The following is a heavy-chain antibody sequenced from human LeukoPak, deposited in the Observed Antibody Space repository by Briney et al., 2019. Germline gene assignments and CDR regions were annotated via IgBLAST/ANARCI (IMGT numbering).Heavy chain of an antibody. J-gene: IGHJ4*02. CDR2: INHSGST. CDR3: ARRGNCSSTSCYRNFDY. CDR1: GGSFSGCY. D-gene: IGHD2-2*01. Sequence: SETLSLTCAVYGGSFSGCYWSWIRQPPGKGLEWIGEINHSGSTNYNPSLKSRVTISVDTSKNQFSLKLSSVTAADTAVYYCARRGNCSSTSCYRNFDYWGQGTLVTVSS. V-gene: IGHV4-34*01.